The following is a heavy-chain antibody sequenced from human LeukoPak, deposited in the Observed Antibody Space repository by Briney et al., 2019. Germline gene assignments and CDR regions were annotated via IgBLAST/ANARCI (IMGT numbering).Heavy chain of an antibody. CDR3: AKDLGRYYFDY. CDR2: IKQDGSEK. J-gene: IGHJ4*02. V-gene: IGHV3-7*01. Sequence: GGSLRLSCAASGFTFSSYWMSWVRQAPGKGLEWVANIKQDGSEKYYVDSVKGRFIISRDNAKNSLYLQMNSLRAEDTAVYYCAKDLGRYYFDYWGQGTLVTVSS. CDR1: GFTFSSYW.